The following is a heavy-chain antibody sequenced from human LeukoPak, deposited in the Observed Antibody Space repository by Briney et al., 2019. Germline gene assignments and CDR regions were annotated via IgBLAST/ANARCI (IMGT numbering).Heavy chain of an antibody. D-gene: IGHD1-1*01. CDR2: INHSGST. Sequence: PSETLSLTCAVYGGSFSGYYWSWIRQPPGKGLEWIGEINHSGSTNYNPSLKSRVTMSVDTSKNQFSLKLSSVTAADTAVYYCARDQGYNWNDDDAFDIWGQGTMVTVSS. CDR3: ARDQGYNWNDDDAFDI. CDR1: GGSFSGYY. J-gene: IGHJ3*02. V-gene: IGHV4-34*01.